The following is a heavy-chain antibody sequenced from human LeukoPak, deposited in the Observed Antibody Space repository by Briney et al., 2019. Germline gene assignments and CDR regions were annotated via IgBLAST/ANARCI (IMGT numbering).Heavy chain of an antibody. CDR2: ISYDGSNK. CDR3: ARVDTLMTTLLFDY. J-gene: IGHJ4*02. Sequence: GSLRLSCAASGFTFSSYAMHWVRQAPGKGLEWVAVISYDGSNKYYADSVKGRFTISRDNSKNTLYLQMNSLRAEDTAVYYCARVDTLMTTLLFDYWGQGTLVTVSS. V-gene: IGHV3-30-3*01. D-gene: IGHD4-17*01. CDR1: GFTFSSYA.